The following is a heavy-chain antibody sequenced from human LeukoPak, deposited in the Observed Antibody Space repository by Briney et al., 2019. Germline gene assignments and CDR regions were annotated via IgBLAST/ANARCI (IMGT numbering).Heavy chain of an antibody. CDR3: ARGSDSSSWHY. J-gene: IGHJ4*02. CDR2: ISANSGNI. D-gene: IGHD6-13*01. CDR1: GYTFTNYG. V-gene: IGHV1-18*01. Sequence: ASVKVSCKASGYTFTNYGISWVRLAPGQGLEWMGWISANSGNINYAQNLQGRVTMTTETSTSTAYMELRSLRSDDTAVYYCARGSDSSSWHYWGQGTLVTVSS.